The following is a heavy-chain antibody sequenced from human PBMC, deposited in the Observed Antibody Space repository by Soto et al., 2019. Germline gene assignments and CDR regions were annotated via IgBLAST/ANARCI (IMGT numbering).Heavy chain of an antibody. D-gene: IGHD3-3*01. Sequence: QVQLVESGGGVVQPGRSLRLSCAASGFTLSSYAMHWVRQAPGKGLEWVAVISCAGTSTYYADSVRGRFTISRDNSKDTVYLQLNSLRTEDTAVYHCARDQRHDGNEYYTCASWGQWTLVTVSS. J-gene: IGHJ5*02. CDR2: ISCAGTST. V-gene: IGHV3-30-3*01. CDR1: GFTLSSYA. CDR3: ARDQRHDGNEYYTCAS.